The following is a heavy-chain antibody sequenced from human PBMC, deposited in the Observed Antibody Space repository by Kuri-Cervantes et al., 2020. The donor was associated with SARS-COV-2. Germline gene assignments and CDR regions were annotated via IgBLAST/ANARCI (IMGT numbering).Heavy chain of an antibody. Sequence: GSLRLSCTVSGGSISSSSYYWGWIRQPPGKGLEWIGSIYYSGSTYYNPSLKSRVTISVDTSKNQFSLKLSSVTAADTAVYYCASLDHGLGSYYHTFPHDYWGLGTQVTVSS. J-gene: IGHJ4*02. CDR1: GGSISSSSYY. V-gene: IGHV4-39*01. D-gene: IGHD3-10*01. CDR3: ASLDHGLGSYYHTFPHDY. CDR2: IYYSGST.